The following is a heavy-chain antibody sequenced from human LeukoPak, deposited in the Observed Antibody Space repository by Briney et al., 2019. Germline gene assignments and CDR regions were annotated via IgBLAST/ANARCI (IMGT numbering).Heavy chain of an antibody. CDR2: ISYDGSNR. D-gene: IGHD3-22*01. CDR1: EFNFSDYA. V-gene: IGHV3-30-3*01. Sequence: PGGSLRLSCAASEFNFSDYAMHWVRQAPGKGLEWVAFISYDGSNRYYAGSVKGRFTISRDNSKNKLYLQLNSLRAEDTAIYYCTRGGNYCDSSDYYYYYGMDVWGRGTTVSVSS. J-gene: IGHJ6*02. CDR3: TRGGNYCDSSDYYYYYGMDV.